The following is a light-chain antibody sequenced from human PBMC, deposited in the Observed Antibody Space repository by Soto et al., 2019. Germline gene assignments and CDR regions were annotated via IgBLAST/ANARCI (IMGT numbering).Light chain of an antibody. CDR3: QQYGNSRT. J-gene: IGKJ1*01. V-gene: IGKV3-20*01. CDR1: QSVSSSY. Sequence: IVLTNSPGTLSLSPGERATRSCLASQSVSSSYLAWYRQKPGQAPRLLIYGASSRATGIPDRFSGSGSGTDFTLTISRLEPEDFAVYYCQQYGNSRTFGQGTKVDI. CDR2: GAS.